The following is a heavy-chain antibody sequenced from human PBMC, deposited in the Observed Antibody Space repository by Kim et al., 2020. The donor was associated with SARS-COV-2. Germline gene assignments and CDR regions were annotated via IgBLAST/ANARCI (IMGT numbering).Heavy chain of an antibody. Sequence: YAQKFQGRVTMTRNTSRSTAYMELSSLRSEDTAVYYCARGSELWFGAGDYWGQGTLVTVSS. CDR3: ARGSELWFGAGDY. D-gene: IGHD3-10*01. J-gene: IGHJ4*02. V-gene: IGHV1-8*01.